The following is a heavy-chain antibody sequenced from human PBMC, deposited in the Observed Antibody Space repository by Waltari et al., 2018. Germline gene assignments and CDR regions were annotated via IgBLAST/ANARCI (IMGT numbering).Heavy chain of an antibody. Sequence: QLQLQESGPGLVKPSRTLSLTCAVSGVSISIISYYWGWLRQPPGKGLAWIGRIYSSGSTYYNPSLKRRVTISVDTSKNQFSLKLSSVTAADTAVYYCARGKLELRFDYRGQGTLVNGSS. CDR1: GVSISIISYY. V-gene: IGHV4-39*07. CDR2: IYSSGST. CDR3: ARGKLELRFDY. D-gene: IGHD1-26*01. J-gene: IGHJ4*02.